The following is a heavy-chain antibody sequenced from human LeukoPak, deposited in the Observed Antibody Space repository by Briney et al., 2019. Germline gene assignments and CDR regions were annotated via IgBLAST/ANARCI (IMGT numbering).Heavy chain of an antibody. V-gene: IGHV4-61*02. CDR1: GGSISSGSYY. CDR2: IYTSGST. D-gene: IGHD6-19*01. J-gene: IGHJ6*03. Sequence: SETLSLTCTVSGGSISSGSYYWSWIRQPAGKGLEWIGRIYTSGSTSYNPSLKSRVTISVDTSKNQFSLKLSSVTAADTAVYYCARAGSGWSIYYYYMDVWGKGTTVTISS. CDR3: ARAGSGWSIYYYYMDV.